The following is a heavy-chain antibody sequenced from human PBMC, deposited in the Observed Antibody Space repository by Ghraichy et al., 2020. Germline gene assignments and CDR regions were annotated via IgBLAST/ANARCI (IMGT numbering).Heavy chain of an antibody. Sequence: GGSLRLSCTTSGFKFGDYTMTWVRQVPGKGLEWVGFIRRAAHGGTTEYAASVKGRFTISRDDSKSIAYLQMNNLKTEDTAMYYCTVDNSGPTGDYWDQGTLVTVSS. V-gene: IGHV3-49*04. CDR1: GFKFGDYT. D-gene: IGHD3-22*01. CDR2: IRRAAHGGTT. CDR3: TVDNSGPTGDY. J-gene: IGHJ4*02.